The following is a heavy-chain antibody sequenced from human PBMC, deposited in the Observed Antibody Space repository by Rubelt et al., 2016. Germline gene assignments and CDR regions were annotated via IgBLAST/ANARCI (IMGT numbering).Heavy chain of an antibody. Sequence: EVQLVESGGGLVQPGGSLRLSCAASGFTFNSYGMNWVRQAPGKGLEWLSYISDRSSTIYYADSVKGRLTISRNNSRNTVSLKMSSLRVEDTAVYYCAKGPSGDVWGRGTTVTVSS. CDR1: GFTFNSYG. CDR2: ISDRSSTI. J-gene: IGHJ6*02. V-gene: IGHV3-48*01. CDR3: AKGPSGDV.